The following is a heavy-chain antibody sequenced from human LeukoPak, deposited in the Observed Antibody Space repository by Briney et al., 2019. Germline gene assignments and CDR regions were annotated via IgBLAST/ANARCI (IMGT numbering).Heavy chain of an antibody. Sequence: PSQTLSLTCTVSGGSISSGSYYWSWIRQPPGKGLEWIGYIYYSGSTNYNPSLKSRVTISVDTSKNQFSLKLSSVTAADTAVYYCARPEGGYRFDYWGQGTLVTVSS. CDR2: IYYSGST. V-gene: IGHV4-61*01. J-gene: IGHJ4*02. CDR3: ARPEGGYRFDY. CDR1: GGSISSGSYY. D-gene: IGHD5-18*01.